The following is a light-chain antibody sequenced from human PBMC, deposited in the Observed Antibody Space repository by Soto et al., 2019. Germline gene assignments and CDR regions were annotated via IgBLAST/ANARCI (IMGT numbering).Light chain of an antibody. CDR1: QIVISNH. Sequence: IVLTQSPGPLTLSPGDRATLYCRASQIVISNHLAWYQQKPGQAPRLLIYGGSSRATGIPVRFSGSGSETDFTLTITRLEPEDFAMYYCQQYSSSRTFGQGTKVEI. CDR3: QQYSSSRT. CDR2: GGS. J-gene: IGKJ1*01. V-gene: IGKV3-20*01.